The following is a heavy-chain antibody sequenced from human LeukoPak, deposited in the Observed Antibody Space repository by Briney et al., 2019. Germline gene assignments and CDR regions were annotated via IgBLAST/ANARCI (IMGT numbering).Heavy chain of an antibody. D-gene: IGHD3-22*01. CDR1: GYSLSELS. V-gene: IGHV1-24*01. CDR2: FDPEDGET. CDR3: ATEVRHYYDTRGLT. Sequence: ASVKVSWKVSGYSLSELSMHWVRQAPGKGLEWMGGFDPEDGETFYAQNFQGRVTMTLDTSTDTAYMELSSLRSEDTAVYYCATEVRHYYDTRGLTWGQGTLVTVSS. J-gene: IGHJ4*02.